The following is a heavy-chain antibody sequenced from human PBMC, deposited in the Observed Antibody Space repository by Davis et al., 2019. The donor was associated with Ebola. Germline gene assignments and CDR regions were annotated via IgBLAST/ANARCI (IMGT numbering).Heavy chain of an antibody. CDR1: GFIFSSYV. Sequence: GESLKISCAASGFIFSSYVMSWVRQAPGKGLEWVSTLGTSADTYYADSVKGRFTISRDNSNNTLHLQMNSLRVDDTAMYFCTRDQLGYTYGWESWFDPWGQGTLVTVSS. V-gene: IGHV3-23*01. CDR3: TRDQLGYTYGWESWFDP. CDR2: LGTSADT. D-gene: IGHD3-10*01. J-gene: IGHJ5*02.